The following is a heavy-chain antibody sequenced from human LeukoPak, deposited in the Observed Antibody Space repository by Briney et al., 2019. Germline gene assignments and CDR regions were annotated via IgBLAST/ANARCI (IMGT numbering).Heavy chain of an antibody. D-gene: IGHD6-13*01. CDR3: ARVAIAAAHNWFDP. CDR2: IIPIFGTA. V-gene: IGHV1-69*05. J-gene: IGHJ5*02. Sequence: SVKVSCKASGGTFSSYAISWVRQAPGQRLEWMGRIIPIFGTANYAQKFQGRVTITTDESTSTAYMELSSLRSEDTAVYYCARVAIAAAHNWFDPWGQGTLVTVSS. CDR1: GGTFSSYA.